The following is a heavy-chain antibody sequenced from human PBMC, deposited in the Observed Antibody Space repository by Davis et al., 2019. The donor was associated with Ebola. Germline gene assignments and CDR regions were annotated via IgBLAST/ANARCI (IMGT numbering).Heavy chain of an antibody. Sequence: SVKVSCKASGGTFSSYAISWVRQAPGQGLEWMGGIIPILGIANYAQKFQGRVTITADKSTSTAYMELSSLRSEDTAVYYCARDSVPSPRYYYYYYMDVWGKGTTVTVSS. D-gene: IGHD6-6*01. V-gene: IGHV1-69*10. J-gene: IGHJ6*03. CDR1: GGTFSSYA. CDR2: IIPILGIA. CDR3: ARDSVPSPRYYYYYYMDV.